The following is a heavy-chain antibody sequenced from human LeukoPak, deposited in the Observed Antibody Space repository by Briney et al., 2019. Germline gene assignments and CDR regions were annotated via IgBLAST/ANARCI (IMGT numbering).Heavy chain of an antibody. CDR3: ARHGGSSWHQGDAFDI. J-gene: IGHJ3*02. CDR2: FTHSGSI. Sequence: MPSETLSLTCDVSGGSFNNYYWSWIRQSPGKGLEWIGEFTHSGSINHNPSLKSRVIISIDTSKTHFSLKLTSVTAADTAVYYCARHGGSSWHQGDAFDIWGQGTMVTVSS. D-gene: IGHD6-13*01. V-gene: IGHV4-34*01. CDR1: GGSFNNYY.